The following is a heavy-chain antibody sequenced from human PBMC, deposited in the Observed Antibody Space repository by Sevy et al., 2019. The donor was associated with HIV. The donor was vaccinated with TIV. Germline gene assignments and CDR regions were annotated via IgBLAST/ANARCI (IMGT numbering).Heavy chain of an antibody. J-gene: IGHJ6*03. CDR3: GEGGGGHYDPDEIGYYFYYYNMDV. CDR1: GFSFDSYG. V-gene: IGHV3-23*01. D-gene: IGHD3-22*01. Sequence: GGSLRLSCAVSGFSFDSYGMTWVRQAPGKGLEWVSGISGSGTRTYYADSVKGRFIISRDNSKNTLYLQMNSLRSEDKASYYCGEGGGGHYDPDEIGYYFYYYNMDVWGKGTTVTVSS. CDR2: ISGSGTRT.